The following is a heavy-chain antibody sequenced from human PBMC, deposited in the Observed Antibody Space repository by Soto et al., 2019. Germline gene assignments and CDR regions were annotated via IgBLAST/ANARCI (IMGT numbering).Heavy chain of an antibody. CDR1: GYRFTNYW. V-gene: IGHV5-51*01. D-gene: IGHD3-3*01. Sequence: PGESLKISCKGSGYRFTNYWIGWVRQRPGNGLEWMGIIFPGDSETRYSPSFRGQVTISADKSISTAYLQWSSLKASDTVMYYCARRDDSRVDVWGQGTTVTVSS. CDR3: ARRDDSRVDV. J-gene: IGHJ6*02. CDR2: IFPGDSET.